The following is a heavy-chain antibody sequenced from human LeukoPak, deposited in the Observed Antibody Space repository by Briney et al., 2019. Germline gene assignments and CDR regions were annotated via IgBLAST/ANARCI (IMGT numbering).Heavy chain of an antibody. CDR1: GGTFSSYA. J-gene: IGHJ4*02. Sequence: SVKTSCKASGGTFSSYAISWVRQAPGQGLEWMGGIIPIFGTANYAQKFQGRVTITADKSTSTAYMELSSLRSEDTAVYYCARDRQLWFFDYWGQGTLVTVSP. V-gene: IGHV1-69*06. CDR2: IIPIFGTA. D-gene: IGHD5-18*01. CDR3: ARDRQLWFFDY.